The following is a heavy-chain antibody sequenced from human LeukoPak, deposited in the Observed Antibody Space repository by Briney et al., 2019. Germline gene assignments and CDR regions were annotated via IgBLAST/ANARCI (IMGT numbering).Heavy chain of an antibody. CDR1: GFTFSSYG. J-gene: IGHJ4*02. CDR3: ARDLRKGRYFDY. V-gene: IGHV3-30*03. D-gene: IGHD3-10*01. Sequence: PGGSLRLSCAASGFTFSSYGMHWVRQAPGKGLEWVAVISYDGSNKYYADSVKGRFTISRDNSKNTLYVEMTSLRAEDTAVYYCARDLRKGRYFDYWGQGTLVTVSS. CDR2: ISYDGSNK.